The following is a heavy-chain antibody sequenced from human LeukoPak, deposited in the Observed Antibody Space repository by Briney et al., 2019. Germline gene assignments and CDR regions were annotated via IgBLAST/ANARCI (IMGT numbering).Heavy chain of an antibody. V-gene: IGHV1-18*04. Sequence: GASVKVSRKASGYTFTSYGISWVRQAPGQGLEWMGWISAYNGNTNYAQKLQGRVTMTTGTSTSTAYMELRSLRSDDTAVYYCARDGSIAVAGYYFDYWGQGTLVTVSS. CDR1: GYTFTSYG. J-gene: IGHJ4*02. CDR2: ISAYNGNT. D-gene: IGHD6-19*01. CDR3: ARDGSIAVAGYYFDY.